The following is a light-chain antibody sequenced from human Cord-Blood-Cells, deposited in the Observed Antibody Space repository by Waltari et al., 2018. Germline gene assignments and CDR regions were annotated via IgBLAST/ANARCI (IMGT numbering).Light chain of an antibody. CDR3: QQYGSSPRT. Sequence: EIVLTQSPGTLSLSPGDRATLSCRASQSVSSSYLAWYQQKPGQAPRLLIYGASSRATGIPDRLSGSGSGTDFTLTISRLEPEDFAVYYCQQYGSSPRTFGGGTKVEIK. V-gene: IGKV3-20*01. CDR2: GAS. CDR1: QSVSSSY. J-gene: IGKJ4*01.